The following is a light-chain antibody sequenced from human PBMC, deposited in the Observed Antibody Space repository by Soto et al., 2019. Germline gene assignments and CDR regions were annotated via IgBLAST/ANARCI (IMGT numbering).Light chain of an antibody. CDR2: DAS. J-gene: IGKJ4*01. Sequence: DVPITQSQTSLSASVGDIVAITCQASQDISNYLNWYQQKPGKAPKLLIYDASNLETGVPSRFSGSGSGTDFTFTISSLQPEDIATYYCQQYDNPLTFGGGTKVAIK. V-gene: IGKV1-33*01. CDR3: QQYDNPLT. CDR1: QDISNY.